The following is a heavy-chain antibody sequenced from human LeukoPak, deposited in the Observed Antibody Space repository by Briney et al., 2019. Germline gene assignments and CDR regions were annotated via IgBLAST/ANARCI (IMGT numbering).Heavy chain of an antibody. V-gene: IGHV3-11*01. J-gene: IGHJ4*02. CDR1: GFTFSDYY. CDR3: ARDMDQLPDEN. Sequence: MAGGSLRLSCAASGFTFSDYYMSWIRQAPGKGLEWVSYISSSGSTIYYADSVKGRFTISRDNAKNSLYLQMNSLRAEDTAVYYCARDMDQLPDENWGRGTLVTVSS. D-gene: IGHD1-1*01. CDR2: ISSSGSTI.